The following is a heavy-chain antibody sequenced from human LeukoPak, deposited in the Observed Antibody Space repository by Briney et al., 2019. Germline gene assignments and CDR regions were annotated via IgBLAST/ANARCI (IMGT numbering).Heavy chain of an antibody. CDR2: IYYSGST. CDR3: ARGEWHSSGHLDAFDI. CDR1: GGSISSSSYY. Sequence: SETLSLTCTVSGGSISSSSYYWGWIRQPPGKGLEWIGSIYYSGSTYYNPSLKSRVTISVDTSKNQFSLKLSSVTAADTAVYYCARGEWHSSGHLDAFDIWGQGTMVTVSS. V-gene: IGHV4-39*07. J-gene: IGHJ3*02. D-gene: IGHD3-22*01.